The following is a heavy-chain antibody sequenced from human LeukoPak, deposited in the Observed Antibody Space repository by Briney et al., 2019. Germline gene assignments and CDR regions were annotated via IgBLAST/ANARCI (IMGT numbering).Heavy chain of an antibody. J-gene: IGHJ4*02. CDR3: ARHAGKVGSGWYKNY. Sequence: GESLKISCKGSGYSFTSYWIGWVRQMPGKGLEWMGIIYPGDSDTRYSPSFQGQVTISADKSISTAYLQWSSLKASDTAMYYCARHAGKVGSGWYKNYWGQGTLVTVSS. D-gene: IGHD6-19*01. V-gene: IGHV5-51*01. CDR1: GYSFTSYW. CDR2: IYPGDSDT.